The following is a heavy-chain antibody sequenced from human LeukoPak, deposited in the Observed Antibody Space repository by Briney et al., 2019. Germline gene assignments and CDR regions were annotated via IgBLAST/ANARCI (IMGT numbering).Heavy chain of an antibody. CDR1: GGSISSYY. Sequence: SETLSLTCTVSGGSISSYYWSWIRQPPGKGLEWIGYSNYRGITDYNPSLKSRVTFSVDTSKNQFSLRLTSVTAADTAVYYCGRRTYYDTLTGYNYWYFDLWGRGTLVNVSS. D-gene: IGHD3-9*01. V-gene: IGHV4-59*01. CDR3: GRRTYYDTLTGYNYWYFDL. J-gene: IGHJ2*01. CDR2: SNYRGIT.